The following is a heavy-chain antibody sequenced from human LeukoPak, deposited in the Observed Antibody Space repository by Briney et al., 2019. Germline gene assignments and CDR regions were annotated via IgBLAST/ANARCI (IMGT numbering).Heavy chain of an antibody. CDR2: IDPSDSYT. D-gene: IGHD6-25*01. CDR1: GYSFTSYW. V-gene: IGHV5-10-1*01. CDR3: ASHKRGSDDAFDI. J-gene: IGHJ3*02. Sequence: GESLKISCKGSGYSFTSYWISWVRQMPGKGLEWMGRIDPSDSYTNYSPSFQGHVTTSADKSISTAYLQWSSLKASDTAMYYCASHKRGSDDAFDIWGQGTMVTVSS.